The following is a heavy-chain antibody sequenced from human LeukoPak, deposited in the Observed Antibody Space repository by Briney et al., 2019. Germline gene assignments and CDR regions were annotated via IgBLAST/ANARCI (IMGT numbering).Heavy chain of an antibody. V-gene: IGHV4-34*01. CDR2: INHSGST. J-gene: IGHJ4*02. D-gene: IGHD2-15*01. CDR3: AIPGTDCSGGSCYRPSFFDY. CDR1: GGSFSGYY. Sequence: SGTLSLTCAVYGGSFSGYYWSWIRQPPGKGLEWIGEINHSGSTNYNPSLKSRVTISVDTSKNQFSLKLSSVTAADTAVYYCAIPGTDCSGGSCYRPSFFDYWGQGTLVTVSS.